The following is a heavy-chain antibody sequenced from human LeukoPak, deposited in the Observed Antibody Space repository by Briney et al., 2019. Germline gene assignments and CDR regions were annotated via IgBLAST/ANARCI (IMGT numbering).Heavy chain of an antibody. CDR3: AKGAWNYVGD. D-gene: IGHD1-7*01. J-gene: IGHJ4*02. Sequence: GGSLRLSCAASGLTFSSHWMHWVRQAPGKGLVWVSRITNDGSSTTYADSVKGRFTISRDNAKNSLYLQMNSLRAEDTALYYCAKGAWNYVGDWGQGTLVTVSS. V-gene: IGHV3-74*01. CDR2: ITNDGSST. CDR1: GLTFSSHW.